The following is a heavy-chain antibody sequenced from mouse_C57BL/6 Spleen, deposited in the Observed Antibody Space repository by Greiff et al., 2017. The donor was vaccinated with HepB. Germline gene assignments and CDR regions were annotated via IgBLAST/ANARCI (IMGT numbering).Heavy chain of an antibody. CDR3: ARGGSGYMYYFDY. Sequence: VQLQQPGTELVKPGASVKLSCKASGYTFTSYWMHWVKQRPGQGLEWIGNINPSNGGTNYNEKFKSKATLTVDKSSSTAYMQLSSLTSEDSAVYYCARGGSGYMYYFDYWGQGTTLTVSS. J-gene: IGHJ2*01. CDR1: GYTFTSYW. V-gene: IGHV1-53*01. D-gene: IGHD3-2*02. CDR2: INPSNGGT.